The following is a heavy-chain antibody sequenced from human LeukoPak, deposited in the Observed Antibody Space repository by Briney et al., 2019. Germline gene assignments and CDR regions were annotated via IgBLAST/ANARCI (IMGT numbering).Heavy chain of an antibody. CDR3: TTLGYHLDS. CDR1: ALTFSSYA. V-gene: IGHV3-23*01. D-gene: IGHD3-22*01. J-gene: IGHJ4*02. CDR2: ISGSGGIT. Sequence: GGSLRLSCAASALTFSSYAMSWVRQAPGKGLEWVSAISGSGGITYYADSVKGRFTISRDNAKNSLYLQMNSLRAEDTALYYCTTLGYHLDSWGQGTLVTVSS.